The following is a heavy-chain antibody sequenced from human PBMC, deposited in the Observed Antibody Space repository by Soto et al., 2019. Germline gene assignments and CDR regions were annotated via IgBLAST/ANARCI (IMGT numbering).Heavy chain of an antibody. CDR1: GGSVSSGSYY. CDR3: ARRYGYSFAY. Sequence: SETLSLTCTVSGGSVSSGSYYWSWIRQPPGKGLEWIGYIYYSGSTNYNPSLKSRVTISVDTSKNQFSLKLSSVTAADTAVYYCARRYGYSFAYWGQGTLVTVSS. J-gene: IGHJ4*02. V-gene: IGHV4-61*01. CDR2: IYYSGST. D-gene: IGHD1-1*01.